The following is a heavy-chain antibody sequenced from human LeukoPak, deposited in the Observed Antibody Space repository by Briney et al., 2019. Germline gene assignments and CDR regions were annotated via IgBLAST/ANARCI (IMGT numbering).Heavy chain of an antibody. CDR1: GYPFSGYY. D-gene: IGHD2/OR15-2a*01. V-gene: IGHV1-2*02. CDR3: ARDLGTFTFDFDY. CDR2: IIPQSGDT. J-gene: IGHJ4*02. Sequence: VASVKVSCKASGYPFSGYYMHWVRQAPGQGLEWMGWIIPQSGDTKYAQKFRGRVTMTRDTSISTAYMELSSLRSDDTAVYYCARDLGTFTFDFDYWGQGTLVTVSS.